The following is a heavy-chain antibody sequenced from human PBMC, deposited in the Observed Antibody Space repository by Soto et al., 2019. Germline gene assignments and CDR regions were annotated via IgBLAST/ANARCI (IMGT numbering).Heavy chain of an antibody. J-gene: IGHJ6*02. CDR2: IIPIFGTA. CDR1: GGTFSSYA. Sequence: GASVKVSCKASGGTFSSYAISWVRQAPGQGLEWMGGIIPIFGTANYAQKFQGRVTITADESTSTAYMELSSLRSEDTAVYYCARAPGFWIGYYSSHYYYGMDVWGQGTTVTSP. CDR3: ARAPGFWIGYYSSHYYYGMDV. D-gene: IGHD3-3*01. V-gene: IGHV1-69*13.